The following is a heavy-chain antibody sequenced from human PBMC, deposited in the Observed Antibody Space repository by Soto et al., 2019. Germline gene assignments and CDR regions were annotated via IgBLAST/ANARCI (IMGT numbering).Heavy chain of an antibody. CDR2: ISYDGSDK. CDR3: ASTLIRGVITTYFDY. V-gene: IGHV3-30-3*01. Sequence: QVQLVESGRGVVQPGRSPRLSCAASGFTFSSYAMHWVRQAPGKGLEWVAVISYDGSDKYYADSVKGRFTISRDNSKNTLYLQMNSLRVEDTAVYYCASTLIRGVITTYFDYWGQGTLVTVSS. J-gene: IGHJ4*02. CDR1: GFTFSSYA. D-gene: IGHD3-10*01.